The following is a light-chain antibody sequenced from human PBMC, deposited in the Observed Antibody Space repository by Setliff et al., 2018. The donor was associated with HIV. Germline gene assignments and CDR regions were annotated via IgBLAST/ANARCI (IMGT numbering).Light chain of an antibody. CDR2: DVT. J-gene: IGLJ1*01. CDR3: CSYAGSHTFV. CDR1: SSDVGGYNF. V-gene: IGLV2-11*01. Sequence: QSALAQPRSVSGSPGQSVTISCTGTSSDVGGYNFVSWYQQRPGKAPKLMIYDVTKRPSGVPDRFPGSKSGNTASLTISGLQAEDEADYYCCSYAGSHTFVFGTGTKVTVL.